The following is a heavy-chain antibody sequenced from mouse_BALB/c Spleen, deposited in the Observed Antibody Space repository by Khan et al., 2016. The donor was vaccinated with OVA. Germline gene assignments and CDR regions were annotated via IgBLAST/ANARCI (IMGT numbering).Heavy chain of an antibody. CDR2: INPYNGDT. CDR1: GSSFTGYT. D-gene: IGHD2-2*01. J-gene: IGHJ1*01. CDR3: ARRDGYDVDWYFDV. Sequence: EVQLQESGPELVKPGTSMKMSCKASGSSFTGYTLNWVKQSHEKNLEWIGLINPYNGDTNYNQKFKGKATLTVDKSSRTAYMELLSLTSEDSAVYYCARRDGYDVDWYFDVWGAGTTVTVSA. V-gene: IGHV1-19*01.